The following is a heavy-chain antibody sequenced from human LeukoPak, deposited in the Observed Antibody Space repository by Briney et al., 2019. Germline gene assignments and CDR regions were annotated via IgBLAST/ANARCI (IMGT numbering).Heavy chain of an antibody. CDR3: ARHPRAEIAAAPLSPRYFDL. CDR2: ISSSSSYI. J-gene: IGHJ2*01. CDR1: GFTFSSYS. D-gene: IGHD6-13*01. Sequence: GGSLRLSCAAYGFTFSSYSMNWVRQAPGKGLEWVSSISSSSSYIYYADSVKGRFTISRDNAKNSLYLQMNSLRAEDTAVYYCARHPRAEIAAAPLSPRYFDLWGRGTLVTVSS. V-gene: IGHV3-21*01.